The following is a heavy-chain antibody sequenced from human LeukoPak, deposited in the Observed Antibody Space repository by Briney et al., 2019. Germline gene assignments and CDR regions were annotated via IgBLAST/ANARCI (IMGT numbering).Heavy chain of an antibody. V-gene: IGHV1-24*01. CDR2: FDPEDGET. D-gene: IGHD2-15*01. Sequence: ASVKVSCRVSGYTLTELSMHWVRQAPGKGLEWMGGFDPEDGETIYAQKFQGRVTMTEDTSTDTAYMELSSLRSEDTAVYYCATGVPVCSGGSCYALDYWGQGTLVTVPS. J-gene: IGHJ4*02. CDR1: GYTLTELS. CDR3: ATGVPVCSGGSCYALDY.